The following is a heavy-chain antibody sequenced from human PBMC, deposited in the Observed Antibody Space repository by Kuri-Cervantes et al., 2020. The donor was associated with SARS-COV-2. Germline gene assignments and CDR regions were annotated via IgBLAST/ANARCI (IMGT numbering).Heavy chain of an antibody. CDR1: GFTFSSYG. CDR3: ARDRGEDIVVVVAASAYDY. J-gene: IGHJ4*02. V-gene: IGHV3-21*01. CDR2: ISSSSSYI. Sequence: LSLTCAASGFTFSSYGMNWVRQAPGKGLEWVSSISSSSSYIYYADSVKGRFTISRDNAKNSLYLQMNSLRAEDTAVYYCARDRGEDIVVVVAASAYDYWGQGTLVTVSS. D-gene: IGHD2-15*01.